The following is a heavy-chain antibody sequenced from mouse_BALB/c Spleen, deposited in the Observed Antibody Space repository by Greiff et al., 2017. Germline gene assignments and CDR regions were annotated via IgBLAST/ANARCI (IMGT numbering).Heavy chain of an antibody. CDR3: ARRVRPLWYFDV. J-gene: IGHJ1*01. D-gene: IGHD2-14*01. V-gene: IGHV3-2*02. CDR2: ISYSGST. Sequence: EVKLVESGPGLVKPSQSLSLTCTVTGYSITSDYAWNWIRQFPGNKLEWMGYISYSGSTSYNPSLKSRISITRDTSKNQFFLQLNSVTTEDTATYYCARRVRPLWYFDVWGAGTTVTVSS. CDR1: GYSITSDYA.